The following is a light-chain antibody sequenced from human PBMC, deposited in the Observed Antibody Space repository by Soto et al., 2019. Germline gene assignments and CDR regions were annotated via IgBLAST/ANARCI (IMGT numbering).Light chain of an antibody. J-gene: IGLJ2*01. Sequence: QSVLTQPPSVSGAPGQRVTISCTGSSSNIGAGYDVHWYQQLPGTAPKLLIYGNSNRPSGVPDRFSGSKSGTSASLAITGLQAEDEADYYCSSYAGSYTVVFGGGTKLTVL. CDR3: SSYAGSYTVV. CDR2: GNS. V-gene: IGLV1-40*01. CDR1: SSNIGAGYD.